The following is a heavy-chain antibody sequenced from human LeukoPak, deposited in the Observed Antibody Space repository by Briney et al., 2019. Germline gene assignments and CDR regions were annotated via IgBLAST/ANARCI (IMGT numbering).Heavy chain of an antibody. CDR1: GFTFSSYE. D-gene: IGHD3-22*01. J-gene: IGHJ3*02. CDR2: ISSSGSTI. V-gene: IGHV3-48*03. Sequence: HPGGSLRLSCAASGFTFSSYEMNWVRQAPGKGLEWVSYISSSGSTIYYADSVKGRFTISRDNAKNSLYLQMNSLRAEDTAVYYCARGAYYDSSGYYSSSAPFDAFDIWGQGTMVTVSS. CDR3: ARGAYYDSSGYYSSSAPFDAFDI.